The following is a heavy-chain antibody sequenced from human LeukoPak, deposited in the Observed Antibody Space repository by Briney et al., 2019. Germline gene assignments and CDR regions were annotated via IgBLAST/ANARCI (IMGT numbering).Heavy chain of an antibody. CDR1: GFSLRSSW. CDR3: ARDDYNRY. Sequence: GGSLRLSCAASGFSLRSSWMHWVRQAPGKGLVWVSRISGDGSTTRYADSVKGRFTISRDNAQNTLFLQMDSLRAEDTAVYYYARDDYNRYWGQGTLVTVSS. V-gene: IGHV3-74*01. D-gene: IGHD4-11*01. CDR2: ISGDGSTT. J-gene: IGHJ4*02.